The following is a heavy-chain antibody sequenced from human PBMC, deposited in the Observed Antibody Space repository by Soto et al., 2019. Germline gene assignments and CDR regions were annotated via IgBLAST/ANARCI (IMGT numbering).Heavy chain of an antibody. CDR3: ARDVNGAPPESAIVVVTAHQGDDGMDV. V-gene: IGHV3-33*01. Sequence: QVQLVESGGGVVQPGRSLRLSCAASGFTFSSYGMHWVRQAPGKGLEWVAVIWYDGSNKYYADSVKGRFTISRDNSKNTLYLQMNSLRAEDTAVYYCARDVNGAPPESAIVVVTAHQGDDGMDVWGQGTTVTVSS. CDR2: IWYDGSNK. J-gene: IGHJ6*02. CDR1: GFTFSSYG. D-gene: IGHD2-21*02.